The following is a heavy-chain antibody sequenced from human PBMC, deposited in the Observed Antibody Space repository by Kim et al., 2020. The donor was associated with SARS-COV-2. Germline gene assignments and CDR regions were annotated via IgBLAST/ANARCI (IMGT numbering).Heavy chain of an antibody. D-gene: IGHD3-3*01. Sequence: GGSLRLSCAASGFTFSSYGMHWVRQAPGKGLEWVAVIWYDGSNKYYADSVKGRFTISRDDSKNTLYLQMNSLRAEDTAVYYCARDFWRSLGKYGMDVWGQGTTGTVSS. CDR2: IWYDGSNK. CDR3: ARDFWRSLGKYGMDV. J-gene: IGHJ6*02. CDR1: GFTFSSYG. V-gene: IGHV3-33*01.